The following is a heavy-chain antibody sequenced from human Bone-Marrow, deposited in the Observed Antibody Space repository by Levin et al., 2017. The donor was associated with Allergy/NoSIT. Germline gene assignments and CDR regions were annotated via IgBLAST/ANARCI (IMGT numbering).Heavy chain of an antibody. Sequence: GESLKISCAASGFNFRSYAMHWVRQAPGKGLHWVAIIWFDGSNEDYADSVQGRFTISRDNSKNTLYLQMNSLRAEDTATYFCARAPSTARGSYFDQWGHGTLVTVSS. CDR2: IWFDGSNE. D-gene: IGHD5/OR15-5a*01. CDR3: ARAPSTARGSYFDQ. CDR1: GFNFRSYA. V-gene: IGHV3-33*01. J-gene: IGHJ4*01.